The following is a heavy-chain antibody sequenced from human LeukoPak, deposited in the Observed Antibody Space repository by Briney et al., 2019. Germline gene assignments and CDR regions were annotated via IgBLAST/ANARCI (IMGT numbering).Heavy chain of an antibody. V-gene: IGHV1-69*13. CDR1: GGTFSSYA. CDR3: ARDDIVVVPAALRKFDP. D-gene: IGHD2-2*01. CDR2: IIPIFGTA. Sequence: SVKVSCKASGGTFSSYAISWVRQAPGQGLEWMGGIIPIFGTANYAQKLQGRVTITADESTSTAYMELSSLRSEDTAVYYCARDDIVVVPAALRKFDPWGQGTLVTVSS. J-gene: IGHJ5*02.